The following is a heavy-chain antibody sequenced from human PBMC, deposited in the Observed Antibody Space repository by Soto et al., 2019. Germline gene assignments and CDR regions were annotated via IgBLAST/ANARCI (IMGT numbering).Heavy chain of an antibody. Sequence: SVKVSCKASGGTFSSYTISWVRQAPGQGLEWMGRIIPILGIANYAQKFQGRVTITADKSTSTAYMELSSLRSEDTAVYYCARGEDSIVVVPAATNWFYPWGQGTLVTVSS. J-gene: IGHJ5*02. D-gene: IGHD2-2*01. V-gene: IGHV1-69*02. CDR3: ARGEDSIVVVPAATNWFYP. CDR1: GGTFSSYT. CDR2: IIPILGIA.